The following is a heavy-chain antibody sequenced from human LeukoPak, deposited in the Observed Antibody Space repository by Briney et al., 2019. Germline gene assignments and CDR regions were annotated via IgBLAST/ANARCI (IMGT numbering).Heavy chain of an antibody. Sequence: GGSLRLSCAASGFTVSSNYMSWVRQAPGKGLEWVSVIYSGGSTYYADSVKGRFTISRDNSKNTLYLQMNSLRAEDTAVYYCARMDHCSGGSCYPGVIGYWGQGTLATVSS. D-gene: IGHD2-15*01. V-gene: IGHV3-66*01. CDR3: ARMDHCSGGSCYPGVIGY. J-gene: IGHJ4*02. CDR1: GFTVSSNY. CDR2: IYSGGST.